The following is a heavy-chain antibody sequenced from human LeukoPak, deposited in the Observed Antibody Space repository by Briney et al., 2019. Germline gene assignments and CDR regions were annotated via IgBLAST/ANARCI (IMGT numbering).Heavy chain of an antibody. CDR1: RYSFTDYY. Sequence: EASVKVSCMTSRYSFTDYYIHWVRQAPGQGLEWMGWINTKSGRTSSARKFQGRVTMTRDPSITTVYMHMAWLTSDDTAIYFCARADFIDAGPYLIGPWGQGTLVTVSS. D-gene: IGHD3-3*01. V-gene: IGHV1-2*02. J-gene: IGHJ5*02. CDR3: ARADFIDAGPYLIGP. CDR2: INTKSGRT.